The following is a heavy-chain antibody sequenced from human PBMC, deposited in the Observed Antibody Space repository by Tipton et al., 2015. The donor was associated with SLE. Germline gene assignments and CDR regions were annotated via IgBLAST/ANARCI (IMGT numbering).Heavy chain of an antibody. J-gene: IGHJ4*02. CDR2: IYHSGST. V-gene: IGHV4-4*02. Sequence: TLSLTCAVSGGSISSSNWWSWVRQPPGKGLEWIGEIYHSGSTNYNPSLKSRVTISVDTSKNQFSLKLSSVTAADTAVYYCARRYSGYDGKGLDYWGQGTLVTVSS. CDR3: ARRYSGYDGKGLDY. CDR1: GGSISSSNW. D-gene: IGHD5-12*01.